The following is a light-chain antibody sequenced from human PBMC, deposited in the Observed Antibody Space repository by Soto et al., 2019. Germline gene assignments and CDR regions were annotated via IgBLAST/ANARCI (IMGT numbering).Light chain of an antibody. CDR2: AAS. Sequence: DIQMTQSPSSLSASLGDRVTITCRASRSVSNYLNWYQQKPGKAPKLLIYAASSLQSGVPSRFSGSGSGTDFTLTISSLQPEDFATYYCQQSYSTPLTFGGGTKVEIK. CDR3: QQSYSTPLT. CDR1: RSVSNY. V-gene: IGKV1-39*01. J-gene: IGKJ4*02.